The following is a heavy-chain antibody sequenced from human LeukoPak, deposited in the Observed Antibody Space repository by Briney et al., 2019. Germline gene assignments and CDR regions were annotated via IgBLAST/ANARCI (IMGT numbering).Heavy chain of an antibody. D-gene: IGHD1-26*01. CDR1: GFTFSSYG. V-gene: IGHV3-33*01. J-gene: IGHJ4*02. CDR3: ARGHSGSYGDYFDY. Sequence: GRSLRLSCAASGFTFSSYGMHWVRQAPGKGLEWVAVIWYGGSNKYYADSVKGRFTISRDNSKNTLYLQMNSLRAEDTAVYYCARGHSGSYGDYFDYWGQGTLVTVSS. CDR2: IWYGGSNK.